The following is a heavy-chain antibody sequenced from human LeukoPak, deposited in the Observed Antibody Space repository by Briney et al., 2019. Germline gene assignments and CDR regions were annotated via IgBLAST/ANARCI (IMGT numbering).Heavy chain of an antibody. CDR2: IKQDRSES. J-gene: IGHJ4*02. D-gene: IGHD3-22*01. V-gene: IGHV3-7*03. Sequence: GGSLRLSCAASGFTFSNYWMSWVRQVPGKGLEWVANIKQDRSESYYVDSVKGRFTISRDNAKNSLYLQMNSLRAEDTAVYYCAREAERGDSSSYYGYYFDYWGQGALVTVSS. CDR1: GFTFSNYW. CDR3: AREAERGDSSSYYGYYFDY.